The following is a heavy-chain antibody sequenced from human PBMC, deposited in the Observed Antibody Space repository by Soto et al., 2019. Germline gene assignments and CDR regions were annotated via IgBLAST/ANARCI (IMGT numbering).Heavy chain of an antibody. CDR2: IWYDGSNK. Sequence: LRLSCAASGFTFSSYGMHWVRQAPGKGLEWVAVIWYDGSNKYYADSVKGRFIISRDNSKNTLYLQMNSLRAEDTAVYYCARELGYCSSTSCYKGYYGMDVWGPGTTVTVSS. CDR1: GFTFSSYG. J-gene: IGHJ6*02. CDR3: ARELGYCSSTSCYKGYYGMDV. V-gene: IGHV3-33*01. D-gene: IGHD2-2*02.